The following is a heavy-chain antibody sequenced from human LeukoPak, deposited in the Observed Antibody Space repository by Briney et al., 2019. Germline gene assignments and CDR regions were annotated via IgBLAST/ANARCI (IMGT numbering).Heavy chain of an antibody. J-gene: IGHJ6*03. Sequence: PGGSLRLSCAASGFTFDDYGMSWVRQAPGKGLEWVSGINWNGGSTGYADSVKGRFTISRDNAKNSLYLQMNSLRAEDTALYYCARGGGDSSGSRRGPLGYYYYYMDVWGEGTTVTVSS. CDR2: INWNGGST. D-gene: IGHD6-19*01. V-gene: IGHV3-20*04. CDR1: GFTFDDYG. CDR3: ARGGGDSSGSRRGPLGYYYYYMDV.